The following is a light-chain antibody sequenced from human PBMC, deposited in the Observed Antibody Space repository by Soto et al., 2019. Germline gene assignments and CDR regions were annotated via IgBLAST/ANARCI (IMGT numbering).Light chain of an antibody. CDR1: QSVSKY. Sequence: EIVLTQSPGTLALSPGEGATLSCRASQSVSKYLAWYQQKPGQAPRLLIYGASSRATGIPDSFSGSGSGKDFTLTISRLEPEDFAVYYCQQYGGSPQTFGQGTKVEIK. CDR3: QQYGGSPQT. J-gene: IGKJ1*01. V-gene: IGKV3-20*01. CDR2: GAS.